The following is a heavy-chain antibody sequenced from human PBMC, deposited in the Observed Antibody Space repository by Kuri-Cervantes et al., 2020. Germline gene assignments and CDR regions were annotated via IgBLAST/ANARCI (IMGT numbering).Heavy chain of an antibody. CDR1: GGSLSGHY. CDR2: IGQTGRS. D-gene: IGHD3-10*01. J-gene: IGHJ4*02. CDR3: ARYLKEAGLRLLLFPDY. V-gene: IGHV4-34*10. Sequence: SETLSLTCGVTGGSLSGHYWSFVRQTPGKGLEWIGGIGQTGRSTSTPSLQSRVTISVDKSKNQFSLKLSSVTAADTAVYYCARYLKEAGLRLLLFPDYWGQGTLITVSS.